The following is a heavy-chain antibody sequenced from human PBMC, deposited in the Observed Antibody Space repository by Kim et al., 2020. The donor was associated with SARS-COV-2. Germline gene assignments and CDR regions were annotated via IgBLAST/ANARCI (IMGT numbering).Heavy chain of an antibody. V-gene: IGHV4-59*01. CDR3: ARFPLYRDMITFGGGSVG. CDR1: GGSISSYY. Sequence: SETLSLTCTVSGGSISSYYWSWIRQPPGKGLEWIGYIYYSGSTNYNPSLKSRVTISVDTSKNQFSLKLSSVTAADTAVYYCARFPLYRDMITFGGGSVGWGQGTLVTVSS. D-gene: IGHD3-16*01. CDR2: IYYSGST. J-gene: IGHJ4*02.